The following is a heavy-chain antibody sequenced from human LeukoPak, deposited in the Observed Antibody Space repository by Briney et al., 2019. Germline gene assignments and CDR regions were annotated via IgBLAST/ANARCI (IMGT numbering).Heavy chain of an antibody. J-gene: IGHJ4*02. CDR2: IYYSGST. CDR1: GGSINNYY. CDR3: ARGMVYASSGFDY. D-gene: IGHD2-8*01. Sequence: SETLSLTCTVSGGSINNYYWSWIRQPPGKGLEWIGFIYYSGSTHYNPSLKSRVTISVATSKNQFSLKLNSVTAADTAVYYCARGMVYASSGFDYWGQGTLVTVYS. V-gene: IGHV4-59*01.